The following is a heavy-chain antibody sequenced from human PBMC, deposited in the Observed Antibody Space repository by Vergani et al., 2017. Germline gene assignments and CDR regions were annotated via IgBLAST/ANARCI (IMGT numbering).Heavy chain of an antibody. CDR3: GGLYSDSSGYYGDY. V-gene: IGHV4-59*01. CDR2: IYYSGST. D-gene: IGHD3-22*01. J-gene: IGHJ4*02. Sequence: QLQLQESGPGLVKPSETLSLTCTVSGGSISSYYWSWIRQPPGKGLEWIGYIYYSGSTNYNPSLKRRVTISVDTSKNQFSLKLSSVTAADTAAYYCGGLYSDSSGYYGDYWGQGTLVTVSS. CDR1: GGSISSYY.